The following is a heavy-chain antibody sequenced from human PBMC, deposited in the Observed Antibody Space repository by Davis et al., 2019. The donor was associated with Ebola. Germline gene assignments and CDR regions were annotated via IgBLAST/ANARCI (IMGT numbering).Heavy chain of an antibody. CDR1: GFTFSSYS. V-gene: IGHV3-48*01. CDR2: ISSSSSTI. CDR3: AKDAWALLEGNYFDF. J-gene: IGHJ4*02. D-gene: IGHD1-26*01. Sequence: GESLKISCAASGFTFSSYSMNWVRQAPGKGLEWVSYISSSSSTIYYADSVKGRFTISRDNFRDTLDLHMNSLRLEDTAVYYCAKDAWALLEGNYFDFWGQGTLVTVSS.